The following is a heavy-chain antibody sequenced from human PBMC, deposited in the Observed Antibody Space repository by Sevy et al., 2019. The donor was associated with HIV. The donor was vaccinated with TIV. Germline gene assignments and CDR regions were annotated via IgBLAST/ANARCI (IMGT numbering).Heavy chain of an antibody. CDR1: GIIFTTSG. CDR2: ISYHGRNK. CDR3: AKDFTGYNGMDV. V-gene: IGHV3-30*18. J-gene: IGHJ6*02. D-gene: IGHD3-9*01. Sequence: GGSLRLSCVVSGIIFTTSGMHWVRQAPGKGLEWVAVISYHGRNKFYADSVKVRTTISRDNSKNILYLQMNSLRAEDTAVYYCAKDFTGYNGMDVWGQGTMVTVSS.